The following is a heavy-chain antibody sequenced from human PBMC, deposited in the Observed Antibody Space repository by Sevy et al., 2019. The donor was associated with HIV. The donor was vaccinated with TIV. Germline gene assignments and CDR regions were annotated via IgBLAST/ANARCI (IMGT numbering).Heavy chain of an antibody. D-gene: IGHD4-17*01. CDR1: GFTFSSYA. J-gene: IGHJ4*02. CDR3: AKYFVSSTTVTTSYFDY. V-gene: IGHV3-23*01. CDR2: ISGSGGST. Sequence: GGSLRLSCAASGFTFSSYAMSWVRQAPGKGLEWVSAISGSGGSTYYADSVKGRFTISRDNSKNTLYLQMNTLRAEDTAVYYCAKYFVSSTTVTTSYFDYWGQGTLVTVSS.